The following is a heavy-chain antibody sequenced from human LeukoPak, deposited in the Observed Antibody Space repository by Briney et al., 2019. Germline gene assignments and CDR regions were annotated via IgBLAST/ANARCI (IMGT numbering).Heavy chain of an antibody. CDR1: GGSISSYY. D-gene: IGHD2-8*01. Sequence: SETLSLTCTVSGGSISSYYWSWIRQPPGKGLEWIGYIYYSGSTYYNPSLKSRVTISVDTSKNQFSLKLSSVTAADTAVYYCARGSEWRRNWFDPWGQGTLVTVSS. CDR3: ARGSEWRRNWFDP. J-gene: IGHJ5*02. CDR2: IYYSGST. V-gene: IGHV4-59*12.